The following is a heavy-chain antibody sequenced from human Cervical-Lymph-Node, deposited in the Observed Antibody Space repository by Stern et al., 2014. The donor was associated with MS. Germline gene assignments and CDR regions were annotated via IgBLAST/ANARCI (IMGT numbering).Heavy chain of an antibody. V-gene: IGHV1-2*04. J-gene: IGHJ6*02. CDR2: INHNNGGT. CDR1: GYTFTDYY. D-gene: IGHD1-1*01. CDR3: ARASTTANNYYDGVDV. Sequence: QVQLVQSGAEVKNPGASVKVSCKASGYTFTDYYMQWMRQAPGQGLEGMGWINHNNGGTKSAQKFQGWVTMTRDTSTSTAYMELSRLRSDDTAIYYCARASTTANNYYDGVDVWGQGTTVTVTS.